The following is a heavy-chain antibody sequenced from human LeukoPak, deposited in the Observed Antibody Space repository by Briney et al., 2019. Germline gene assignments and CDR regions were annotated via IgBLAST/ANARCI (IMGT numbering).Heavy chain of an antibody. J-gene: IGHJ5*02. D-gene: IGHD6-19*01. Sequence: GGSLRLSCAASGFTFNTYGMHWVRQAPDKGLEWVAFIRYDGADKYYADSVKGRFTISRDNSKNTLYLQMNSLRAEDTAVYYCAKDPGYSSGWYFSTWGQGTLVTVSS. CDR2: IRYDGADK. V-gene: IGHV3-30*02. CDR1: GFTFNTYG. CDR3: AKDPGYSSGWYFST.